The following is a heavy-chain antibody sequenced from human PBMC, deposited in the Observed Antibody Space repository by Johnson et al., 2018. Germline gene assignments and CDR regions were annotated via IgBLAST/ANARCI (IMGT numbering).Heavy chain of an antibody. CDR3: ARGYSSSWYIGKGGFDI. CDR1: GFTFSSYG. CDR2: IWYDGSNK. Sequence: QVQLVESGGGVVQPGRSLRLSCAASGFTFSSYGMHWVRQAPGKGLEWVAVIWYDGSNKYYADSVKGRFTISRDNSKNTLYLQMNSLGAEDTGVYYCARGYSSSWYIGKGGFDIWGQGTKVTVSS. D-gene: IGHD6-13*01. V-gene: IGHV3-33*08. J-gene: IGHJ3*02.